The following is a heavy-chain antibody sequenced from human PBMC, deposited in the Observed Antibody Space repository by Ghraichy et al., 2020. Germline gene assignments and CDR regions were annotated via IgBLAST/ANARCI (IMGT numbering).Heavy chain of an antibody. CDR3: GGEEKYQLPLRLRLDYGMDV. J-gene: IGHJ6*02. CDR2: INHSGST. D-gene: IGHD2-2*01. Sequence: SQTLSLTCAVYGGSFSGYYWSWIRQPPGKGLEWIGEINHSGSTNYNPSLKSRVTISVDTSKNQFSLKLSSVTAADTAVYYCGGEEKYQLPLRLRLDYGMDVGGQGTTVTVSS. V-gene: IGHV4-34*01. CDR1: GGSFSGYY.